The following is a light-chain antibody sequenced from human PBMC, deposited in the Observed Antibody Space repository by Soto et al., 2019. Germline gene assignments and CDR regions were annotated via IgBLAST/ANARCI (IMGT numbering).Light chain of an antibody. CDR1: QSVSSY. J-gene: IGKJ2*01. Sequence: EIVLTQSPATLSLSPGERATLSCRASQSVSSYLAWYQQKPGQAPRLLIYDASNRATGIPARFSGSGSGTDFTLTISSLGPEDFAVYYCQQRSHWHPGYTFGQGTKLEIK. CDR3: QQRSHWHPGYT. CDR2: DAS. V-gene: IGKV3-11*01.